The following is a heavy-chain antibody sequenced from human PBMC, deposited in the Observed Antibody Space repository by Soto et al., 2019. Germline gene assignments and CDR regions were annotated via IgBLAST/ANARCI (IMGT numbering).Heavy chain of an antibody. CDR2: INHSGST. D-gene: IGHD5-12*01. Sequence: QVQLQQWGAGLLKPSETLSLTCAVYGGSFSGYYWSWIRQPPGKGLEWIGEINHSGSTNYNPSLKSRFTISVDTSKNQFSLKLSSVTAADTAVYYCASRSGYDRRYYFDYWGQGTLVTVSS. CDR1: GGSFSGYY. CDR3: ASRSGYDRRYYFDY. V-gene: IGHV4-34*01. J-gene: IGHJ4*02.